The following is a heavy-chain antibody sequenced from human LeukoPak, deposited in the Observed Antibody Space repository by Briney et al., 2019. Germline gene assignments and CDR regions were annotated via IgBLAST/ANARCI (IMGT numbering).Heavy chain of an antibody. CDR1: GYSFTSYW. Sequence: GESLKISCKGSGYSFTSYWIGWVRQMPGKGLEWMGIIYPGDSDTTYSPSFQGQVTISADKSNSTAYLQWSSLKASDTAMYYCARRNPLTQDAFDIWGQGTMVTVSS. D-gene: IGHD2-21*02. CDR2: IYPGDSDT. J-gene: IGHJ3*02. CDR3: ARRNPLTQDAFDI. V-gene: IGHV5-51*01.